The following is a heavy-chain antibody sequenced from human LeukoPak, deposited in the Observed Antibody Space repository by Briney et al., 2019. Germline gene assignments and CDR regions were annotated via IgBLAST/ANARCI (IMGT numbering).Heavy chain of an antibody. V-gene: IGHV1-8*02. CDR1: VYTFTRYG. CDR3: ARDWGHSDAFDI. J-gene: IGHJ3*02. Sequence: ASVKVSFKASVYTFTRYGISWVRQATGQGLEWMGWMNPNSGKTGYAQKFQGRVTMTRNTSISTAYMELSSLRSDDTAVYYCARDWGHSDAFDIWGQGTMVTVSS. D-gene: IGHD7-27*01. CDR2: MNPNSGKT.